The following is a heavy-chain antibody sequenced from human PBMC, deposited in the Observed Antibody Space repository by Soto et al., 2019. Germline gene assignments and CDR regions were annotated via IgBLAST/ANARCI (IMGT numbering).Heavy chain of an antibody. V-gene: IGHV1-18*01. CDR2: ISGYNGNK. Sequence: QVQLVQSGAEVKKPGASVKVSCKASGYTFTSYGISWVRQAPGQGLEWMGWISGYNGNKKYAQKLQGRVTMTTDTPTSKASMELRGLRSEDRALYSCARDPEIFAYWGKGPLVTVSS. CDR3: ARDPEIFAY. J-gene: IGHJ4*02. CDR1: GYTFTSYG.